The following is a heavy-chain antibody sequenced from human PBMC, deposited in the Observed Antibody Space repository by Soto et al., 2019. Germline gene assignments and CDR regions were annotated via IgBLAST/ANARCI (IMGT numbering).Heavy chain of an antibody. CDR2: ISSSSQNI. Sequence: EVQLVECGGGLVQPGGSLRLSCAASEFTFSTYAMNWVRQAPGKGLEWVSYISSSSQNIRYADSVKGRFTISRDNAKNSLDLQMNILRAEDTAVYYCALDQSRVQVFYYYMDGWGKGTTVTVSS. D-gene: IGHD1-1*01. CDR3: ALDQSRVQVFYYYMDG. CDR1: EFTFSTYA. V-gene: IGHV3-48*01. J-gene: IGHJ6*03.